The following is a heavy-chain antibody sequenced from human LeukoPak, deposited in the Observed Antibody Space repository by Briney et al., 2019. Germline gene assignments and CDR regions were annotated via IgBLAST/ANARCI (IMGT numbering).Heavy chain of an antibody. Sequence: PGGSLRLSCAASGFTVSSNYMSWVRQAPGKGLEWVSVIYSGGSTYYADSVKGRFTIFRDNSKNTLYLQMNSLRAEDTAVYYCARYYYGSGSSLDYWGQGTLVTVSS. CDR3: ARYYYGSGSSLDY. CDR1: GFTVSSNY. D-gene: IGHD3-10*01. J-gene: IGHJ4*02. V-gene: IGHV3-66*01. CDR2: IYSGGST.